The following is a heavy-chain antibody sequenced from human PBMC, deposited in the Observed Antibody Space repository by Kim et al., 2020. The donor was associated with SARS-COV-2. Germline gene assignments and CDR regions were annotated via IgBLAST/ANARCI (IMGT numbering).Heavy chain of an antibody. D-gene: IGHD2-15*01. Sequence: GGSLRLSCAASGFTFSSYGMHWVRQAPGKGLEWVAVIWYDGSNKYYADSLKGRFTISRDNSKNTLYLQMNSLRAEDTAVYYCARAYCSGGSCYLVDYYYYYGMDGWGQVTTVTVSS. CDR3: ARAYCSGGSCYLVDYYYYYGMDG. CDR1: GFTFSSYG. V-gene: IGHV3-33*01. J-gene: IGHJ6*02. CDR2: IWYDGSNK.